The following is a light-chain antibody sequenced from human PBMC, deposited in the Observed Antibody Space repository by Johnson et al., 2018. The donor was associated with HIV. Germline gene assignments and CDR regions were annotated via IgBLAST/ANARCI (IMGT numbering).Light chain of an antibody. CDR1: SSNIGNNH. V-gene: IGLV1-51*02. J-gene: IGLJ1*01. CDR2: ENN. Sequence: QSVLTQPPSVSAAPGQKVSISCSGSSSNIGNNHVSWYQQFPGAAPKLLIYENNKRPSGIPDRFSGSKSATSATLAITGLQTGDEADYYSGTWDSSLYVFVFGSATKLTVL. CDR3: GTWDSSLYVFV.